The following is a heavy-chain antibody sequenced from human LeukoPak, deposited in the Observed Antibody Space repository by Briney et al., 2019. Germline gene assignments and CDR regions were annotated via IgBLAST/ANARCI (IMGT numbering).Heavy chain of an antibody. CDR3: AKDRSYYGAPSGTYYHYGMDV. CDR2: IHDSGST. V-gene: IGHV4-59*01. D-gene: IGHD3-10*01. Sequence: PSETLSLTCTVSGGSISYYYWTWIRQPPHKGLEWIGYIHDSGSTKYNPSLKSRVTISVDTSKNQFSLKLSSVTAADTAVYYCAKDRSYYGAPSGTYYHYGMDVWGQGTSVTVTS. J-gene: IGHJ6*02. CDR1: GGSISYYY.